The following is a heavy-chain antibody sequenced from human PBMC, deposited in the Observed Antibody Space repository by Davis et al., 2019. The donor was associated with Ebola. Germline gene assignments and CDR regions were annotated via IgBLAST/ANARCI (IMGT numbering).Heavy chain of an antibody. CDR2: ISYDGSNK. J-gene: IGHJ4*02. V-gene: IGHV3-30*04. CDR3: ARRTDFDY. Sequence: GGSLRLSCAASGFTFSSYAMHWVRQAPGKGLEWVAVISYDGSNKYYADSVKGRFTISRDNSKNTLYLQMNSLRAEDTAVYSCARRTDFDYWGQGTLVTVSS. D-gene: IGHD1-1*01. CDR1: GFTFSSYA.